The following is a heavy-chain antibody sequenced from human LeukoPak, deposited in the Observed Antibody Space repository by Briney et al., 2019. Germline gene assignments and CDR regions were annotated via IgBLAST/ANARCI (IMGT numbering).Heavy chain of an antibody. Sequence: GGPLRLSCAASGFTFSDYYMSWIRQAPGKGLEWVSYISSSGSTIYYADSVKGRFTISRDNAKNSLYLQMNSLRAEDTAVYYCARRDYYYYMDVWGKGTTVTISS. V-gene: IGHV3-11*01. J-gene: IGHJ6*03. CDR3: ARRDYYYYMDV. CDR1: GFTFSDYY. CDR2: ISSSGSTI.